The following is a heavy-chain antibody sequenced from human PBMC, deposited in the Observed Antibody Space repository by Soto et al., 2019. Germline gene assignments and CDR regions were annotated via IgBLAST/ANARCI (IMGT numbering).Heavy chain of an antibody. CDR3: AGYASDIVVVPAANIAARPYGMDV. J-gene: IGHJ6*02. V-gene: IGHV1-69*06. Sequence: SVKVSCKASGGTFSSYAISWVRQAPGQGLEWMGGIIPIFGTANYAQKFQGRATVTADKSTSTAYMELSSLRSEDTAVYYCAGYASDIVVVPAANIAARPYGMDVWGQGTTVTVSS. CDR1: GGTFSSYA. CDR2: IIPIFGTA. D-gene: IGHD2-2*01.